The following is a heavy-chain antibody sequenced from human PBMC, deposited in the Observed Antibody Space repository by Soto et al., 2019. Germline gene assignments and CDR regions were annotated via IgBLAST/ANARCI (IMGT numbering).Heavy chain of an antibody. V-gene: IGHV1-18*01. CDR1: GYTFTSYG. J-gene: IGHJ4*02. CDR2: ISAYNGNT. CDR3: ARAWAAAGTFDY. Sequence: QVQLVQSGAEVKKPGASVKVSCKASGYTFTSYGISWVRQAPGQGLEWMGWISAYNGNTNYAQKLQGRGTMTTDTTTSTAYMELRSMRSDDTAVSYCARAWAAAGTFDYWGQGTLVTVSS. D-gene: IGHD6-13*01.